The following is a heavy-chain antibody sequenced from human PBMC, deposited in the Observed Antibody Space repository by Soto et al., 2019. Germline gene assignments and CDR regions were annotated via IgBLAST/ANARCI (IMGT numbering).Heavy chain of an antibody. V-gene: IGHV4-34*01. J-gene: IGHJ6*02. CDR3: ARVVSDVIAARRAEYYYYGMDV. CDR1: GGSFSGYY. Sequence: QVQLQQWGAGLLKPSETLSLTCAVYGGSFSGYYWSWIRQPPGKGLEWIGEINHSGSTNYNPSLKSRVTISVDTSKNQFSLKLSSVTAADTAVYYCARVVSDVIAARRAEYYYYGMDVWGQGTTVTVSS. D-gene: IGHD6-6*01. CDR2: INHSGST.